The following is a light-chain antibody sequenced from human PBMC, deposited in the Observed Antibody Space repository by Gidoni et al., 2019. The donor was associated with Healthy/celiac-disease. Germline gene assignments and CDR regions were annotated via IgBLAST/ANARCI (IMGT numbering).Light chain of an antibody. CDR3: QQYNSYSRT. Sequence: DIQMTQSPSTLSASVGDRVTITCRASQSISSWLDWYQQKPGKAPKLLIYKASSFESGVPSRFSGSGSGTEFTLTISSLQPDDFATYYCQQYNSYSRTFGQGTKVEIK. CDR1: QSISSW. J-gene: IGKJ1*01. CDR2: KAS. V-gene: IGKV1-5*03.